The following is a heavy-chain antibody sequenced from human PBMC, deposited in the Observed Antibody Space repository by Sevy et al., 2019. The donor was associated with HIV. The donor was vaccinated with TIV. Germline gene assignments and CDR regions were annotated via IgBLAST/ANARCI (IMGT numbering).Heavy chain of an antibody. CDR3: ARDQKDFWSGYSYYYYGMDG. J-gene: IGHJ6*02. CDR2: ISAYNGNT. V-gene: IGHV1-18*01. Sequence: ASVKVSCKASGYTFTSYGISWVRQAPGQGLEWMGWISAYNGNTNYVQKLQGRVTMTTDTSTSTAYMELRSLRSDDTAVYYCARDQKDFWSGYSYYYYGMDGWGQWTTVTVSS. CDR1: GYTFTSYG. D-gene: IGHD3-3*01.